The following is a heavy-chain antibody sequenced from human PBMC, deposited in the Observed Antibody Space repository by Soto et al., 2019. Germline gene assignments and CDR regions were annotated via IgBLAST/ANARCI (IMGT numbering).Heavy chain of an antibody. V-gene: IGHV1-8*01. CDR3: ARMETFGSLNWFDP. CDR2: MNPGSGDT. Sequence: ASVKVSCKASGYSFTNNDVSWVRQATGQGLEWMGWMNPGSGDTGYAQKFQGRVTMTRDISIATAYMELSRLRSDDMAIYYCARMETFGSLNWFDPWGQGTLVTVSS. J-gene: IGHJ5*02. CDR1: GYSFTNND. D-gene: IGHD3-16*01.